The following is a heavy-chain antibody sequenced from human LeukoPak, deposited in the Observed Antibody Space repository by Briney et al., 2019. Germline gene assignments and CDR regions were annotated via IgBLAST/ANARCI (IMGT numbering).Heavy chain of an antibody. CDR2: ISGSSGII. CDR1: GFTFNTYT. J-gene: IGHJ5*02. D-gene: IGHD3-3*01. Sequence: GGSLRLSYAASGFTFNTYTMNWVRQAPGKGLEWVSYISGSSGIIDYADSVRGRFTISRDNAKNSLYLQMNSLRAEDTAVYYCARVNYDFWSGHGWFDPWGQGTLVTVSS. CDR3: ARVNYDFWSGHGWFDP. V-gene: IGHV3-48*01.